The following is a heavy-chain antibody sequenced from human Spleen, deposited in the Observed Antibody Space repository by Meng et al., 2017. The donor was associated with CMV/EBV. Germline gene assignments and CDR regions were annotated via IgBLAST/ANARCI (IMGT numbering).Heavy chain of an antibody. D-gene: IGHD2-2*01. Sequence: SGSSGNYYWSWIRQPPGKGLEWIGYIYYSGDINYNPSLKSRVTMSVDTSKNQFSLKLTSVTAADTAVYYCARYRTRGAAISGWFDPWGQGTLVTVSS. J-gene: IGHJ5*02. CDR2: IYYSGDI. V-gene: IGHV4-61*01. CDR3: ARYRTRGAAISGWFDP. CDR1: SGSSGNYY.